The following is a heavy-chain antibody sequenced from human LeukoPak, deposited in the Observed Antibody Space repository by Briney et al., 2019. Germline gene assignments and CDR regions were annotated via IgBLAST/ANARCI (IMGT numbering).Heavy chain of an antibody. D-gene: IGHD5-18*01. CDR3: ARSRGYSYGTTFLDC. J-gene: IGHJ4*02. CDR2: IYYSGST. V-gene: IGHV4-59*08. Sequence: SETLSLTCTVSGGSLNTYYWSWIRQPPGKGLEWIGYIYYSGSTHYNPSLKSRVTISEDTSKKQFSLRLSSVTAADTAVYYCARSRGYSYGTTFLDCWGQGTLVTVSS. CDR1: GGSLNTYY.